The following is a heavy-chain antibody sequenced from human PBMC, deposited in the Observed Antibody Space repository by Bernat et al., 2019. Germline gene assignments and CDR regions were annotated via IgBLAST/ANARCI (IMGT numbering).Heavy chain of an antibody. V-gene: IGHV1-8*01. Sequence: QVQLVQSGAEVKKPGASVKVSCKASGYTFTSYDINWVRQATGQGLEWMGWMNPNSGNTGYEQKFQGRVPITRNTSISTASMELSSLRSEDTAVYYCARGRRVPAAIDYSYYYLVFWGKGTTVTDSS. CDR3: ARGRRVPAAIDYSYYYLVF. CDR1: GYTFTSYD. D-gene: IGHD2-2*01. CDR2: MNPNSGNT. J-gene: IGHJ6*03.